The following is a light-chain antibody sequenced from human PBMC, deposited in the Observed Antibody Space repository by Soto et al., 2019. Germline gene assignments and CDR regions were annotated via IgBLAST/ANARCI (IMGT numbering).Light chain of an antibody. V-gene: IGLV1-51*01. CDR2: DSD. J-gene: IGLJ2*01. CDR3: GAWDGSLSVVL. CDR1: SANIGSNY. Sequence: QSVLTQPPSVSAAPGQKVTISFSGSSANIGSNYVSWYQHLPGTAPKLVIYDSDRRPSEIPDRFSGSKSGTSATLDITGLQTGDEADYYCGAWDGSLSVVLFGGGTQLTVL.